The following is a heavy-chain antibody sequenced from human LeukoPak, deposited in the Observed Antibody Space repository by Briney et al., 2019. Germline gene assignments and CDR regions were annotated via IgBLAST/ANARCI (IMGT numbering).Heavy chain of an antibody. CDR1: GDSFTSVTDY. J-gene: IGHJ4*02. D-gene: IGHD6-19*01. CDR2: GDYSGGT. Sequence: SETLSLTCTVSGDSFTSVTDYGAWIRQPPGKGLEWIASGDYSGGTYYNPSLESRVAISADMSKNQISLKLTSVTGADTAVYYCAGERGEEYSSGWYKTNYFYNWGQGIRVTVSS. V-gene: IGHV4-39*07. CDR3: AGERGEEYSSGWYKTNYFYN.